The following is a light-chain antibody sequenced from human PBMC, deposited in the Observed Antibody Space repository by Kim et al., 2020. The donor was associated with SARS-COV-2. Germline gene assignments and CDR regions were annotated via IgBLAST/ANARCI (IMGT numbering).Light chain of an antibody. CDR3: QQSYSTPRT. Sequence: DIQMTQSPSSLSASVGDRVTITCRASQNITTYLNWYQQKPGKAPKLLIYAASSLQSGVPSRFSGSGSGADFTLNISSLQPEDFATYYCQQSYSTPRTFGQGTKLDIK. CDR1: QNITTY. CDR2: AAS. J-gene: IGKJ1*01. V-gene: IGKV1-39*01.